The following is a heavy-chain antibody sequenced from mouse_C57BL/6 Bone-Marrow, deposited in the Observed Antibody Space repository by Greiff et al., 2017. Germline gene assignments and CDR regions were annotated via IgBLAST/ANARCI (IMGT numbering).Heavy chain of an antibody. CDR2: IYPGSGST. J-gene: IGHJ3*01. V-gene: IGHV1-55*01. Sequence: VQLQQPGAELVKPGASVKMSCKASGYTFTSYWITWVKQRPGQGLEWIGDIYPGSGSTNYNEKFKSKDTLTVDTSSSTAYMQLSSLTSEDSAVYYCAREDYYSNFRFAYWGQGTLVTVSA. CDR1: GYTFTSYW. D-gene: IGHD2-5*01. CDR3: AREDYYSNFRFAY.